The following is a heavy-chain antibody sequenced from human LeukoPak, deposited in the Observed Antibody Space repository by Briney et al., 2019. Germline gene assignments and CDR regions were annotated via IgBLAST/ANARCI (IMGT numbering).Heavy chain of an antibody. D-gene: IGHD6-13*01. Sequence: GGSLRLSCAASGFTFFSYTMNWVRQAPGKGLEWVSSISSSSSYIYYADSVKGRFTISRDNAKNSLYLQMNSLRAGDTAVYYCAREMGDKYSSSWALDLWGRGTLVTVSS. CDR1: GFTFFSYT. V-gene: IGHV3-21*01. CDR2: ISSSSSYI. J-gene: IGHJ2*01. CDR3: AREMGDKYSSSWALDL.